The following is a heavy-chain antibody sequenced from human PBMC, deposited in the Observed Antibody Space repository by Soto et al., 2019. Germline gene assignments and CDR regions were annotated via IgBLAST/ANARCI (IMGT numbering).Heavy chain of an antibody. D-gene: IGHD6-19*01. CDR1: GFTFSSYA. CDR3: ARAEDKWLVSGTRYFDY. CDR2: ISYDGSNK. Sequence: PGGSLRLSCAASGFTFSSYAMHWVRQAPGKGLEWVAVISYDGSNKYYADSVKGRFTISRDNSKNTLYLQMNSLRAEDTAVYYCARAEDKWLVSGTRYFDYWGQGTLVTVSS. V-gene: IGHV3-30-3*01. J-gene: IGHJ4*02.